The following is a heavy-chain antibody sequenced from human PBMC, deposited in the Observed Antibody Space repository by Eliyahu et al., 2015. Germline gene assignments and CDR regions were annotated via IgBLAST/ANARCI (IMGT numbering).Heavy chain of an antibody. CDR2: IYSTGST. J-gene: IGHJ4*02. D-gene: IGHD7-27*01. CDR1: GASISSNY. CDR3: ARFKLGFYYFDS. V-gene: IGHV4-4*07. Sequence: QVQLQESGPGLVKPSETLSLTCNVSGASISSNYWSWIRAPRREGLEWIGRIYSTGSTSYNPSFKGRVTMSIDTSKNQFSLKFDSVTAADTAVYYCARFKLGFYYFDSWGRGTLVTVSA.